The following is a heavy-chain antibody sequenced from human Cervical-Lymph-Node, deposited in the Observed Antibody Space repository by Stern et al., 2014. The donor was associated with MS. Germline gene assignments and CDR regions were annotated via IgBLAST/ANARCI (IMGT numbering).Heavy chain of an antibody. CDR1: GYTFTSYY. D-gene: IGHD6-19*01. CDR3: AREVAGHRLGMMDV. J-gene: IGHJ6*02. V-gene: IGHV1-46*01. Sequence: MQLVESGAEVKKPGASVKVSCKASGYTFTSYYLHWVRQAPGQGLEWMGIINPSGGTTSHAQKFQGRVTMTRDTSTSTVYMELSSLRSEDTAVYYCAREVAGHRLGMMDVWGQGTTVTVSS. CDR2: INPSGGTT.